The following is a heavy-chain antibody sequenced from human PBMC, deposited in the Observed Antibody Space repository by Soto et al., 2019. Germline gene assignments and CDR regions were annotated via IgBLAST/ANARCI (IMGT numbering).Heavy chain of an antibody. CDR3: ARGSSGYKVDY. CDR2: INPSGGST. V-gene: IGHV1-46*01. CDR1: GYPFTSYY. J-gene: IGHJ4*02. D-gene: IGHD3-22*01. Sequence: ASVKVSCKASGYPFTSYYMHWVRQAPGQGLEWMGIINPSGGSTSYAQKFQGRVTMTRATSTSTFYMELSSLRSEDTAVYYCARGSSGYKVDYWGQCTVVTVSS.